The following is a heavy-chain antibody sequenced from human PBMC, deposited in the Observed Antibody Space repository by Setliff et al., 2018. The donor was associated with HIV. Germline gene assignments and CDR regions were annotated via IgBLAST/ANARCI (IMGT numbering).Heavy chain of an antibody. CDR3: ARDLGSGLYYYGMDV. CDR2: IYTSGST. V-gene: IGHV4-61*02. D-gene: IGHD7-27*01. J-gene: IGHJ6*02. CDR1: GGSISSGSYY. Sequence: PSETLSVTCTVSGGSISSGSYYWSWIRQPAGKGLEWIGRIYTSGSTNYNPSLKSRVTISVDTSKNQFSLKLSSVTAADTAVYYCARDLGSGLYYYGMDVWGQWTTVTASS.